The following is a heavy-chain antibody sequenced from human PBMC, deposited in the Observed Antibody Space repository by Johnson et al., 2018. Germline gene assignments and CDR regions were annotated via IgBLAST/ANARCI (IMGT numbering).Heavy chain of an antibody. CDR2: IYSGGST. Sequence: VQLVETGGGLVQPGGSLRLSCAASGFTVSSNYMSWVRQAPGKGLEWVSAIYSGGSTYYADSVKGRFTISRDNAKNSLFLQMNSLRDEDTAVYYCARDWGIFDIWGQGTKVTVSS. CDR3: ARDWGIFDI. D-gene: IGHD3-16*01. CDR1: GFTVSSNY. J-gene: IGHJ3*02. V-gene: IGHV3-53*02.